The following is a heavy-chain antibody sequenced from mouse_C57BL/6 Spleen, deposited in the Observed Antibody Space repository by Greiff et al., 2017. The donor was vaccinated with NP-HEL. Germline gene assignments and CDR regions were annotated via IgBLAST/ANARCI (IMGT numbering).Heavy chain of an antibody. CDR3: ARETAQAPGAMDY. V-gene: IGHV5-6*01. J-gene: IGHJ4*01. Sequence: EVKVIESGGDLVKPGGSLKLSCAASGFTFSSYGMSWVRQTPDKRLEWVATISSGGSYTYYPDSVKGRFTISRDNAKNTLYLQMSSLKSEDTAMYYCARETAQAPGAMDYWGQGTSVTVSS. CDR2: ISSGGSYT. D-gene: IGHD3-2*02. CDR1: GFTFSSYG.